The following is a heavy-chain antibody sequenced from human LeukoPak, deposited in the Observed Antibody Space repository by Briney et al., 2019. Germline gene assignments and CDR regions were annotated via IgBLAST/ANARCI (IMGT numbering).Heavy chain of an antibody. J-gene: IGHJ4*02. CDR3: ARDGGYSYGSGGDY. Sequence: SETLSLTGAVYGGSFSGYYWSWIRQPPGKGLEWIGEINHSGSTNYNPSLKSRVTISVDTSKNQFSLKLSSVTAADTAVYYCARDGGYSYGSGGDYWGQGTLVTVSS. CDR1: GGSFSGYY. CDR2: INHSGST. V-gene: IGHV4-34*01. D-gene: IGHD5-18*01.